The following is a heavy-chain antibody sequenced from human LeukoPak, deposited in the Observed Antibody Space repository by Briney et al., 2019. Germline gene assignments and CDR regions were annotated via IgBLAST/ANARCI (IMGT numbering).Heavy chain of an antibody. D-gene: IGHD1-26*01. J-gene: IGHJ4*02. V-gene: IGHV3-30*18. CDR3: AKGNSGSYYGTTYFDY. CDR1: GFTFSSYG. CDR2: ISYDGSSK. Sequence: GGSLRLSCAASGFTFSSYGMHWVRQSPGKGLEWVAVISYDGSSKYYADCVKGRFTISRDNSKNTLYLQMNSLRAEDTAVYYCAKGNSGSYYGTTYFDYWGQGTLVTVSS.